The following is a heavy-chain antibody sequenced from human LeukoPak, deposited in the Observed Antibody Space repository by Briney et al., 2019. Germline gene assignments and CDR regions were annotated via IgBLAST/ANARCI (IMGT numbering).Heavy chain of an antibody. CDR3: AREGGRYSSSWRLYYGMDV. J-gene: IGHJ6*02. V-gene: IGHV3-21*04. CDR2: ISSSSSYI. CDR1: GFTVSSNY. D-gene: IGHD6-13*01. Sequence: GGSLRLSCAASGFTVSSNYMSWVRQAPGKGLEWVSSISSSSSYIYYADSVKGRFTISRDNAKNSLYLQMNSLRAEDTAVYYCAREGGRYSSSWRLYYGMDVWGQGTTVTVSS.